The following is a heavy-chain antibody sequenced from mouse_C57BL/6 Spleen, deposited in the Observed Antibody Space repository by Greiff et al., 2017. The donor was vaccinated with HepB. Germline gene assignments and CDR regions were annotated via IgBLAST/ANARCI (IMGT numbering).Heavy chain of an antibody. CDR2: INSDGGST. D-gene: IGHD1-1*01. CDR3: ARQGYYGEGFAY. Sequence: EVQRVESGGGLVQPGESLKLSCESNEYEFPSHDMSWVRKTPEKRLELVATINSDGGSTYYPDTMERRFIISRDNTKKTLYLQMSSLRSEDTALYYCARQGYYGEGFAYWGQGTLVTVSA. V-gene: IGHV5-2*01. CDR1: EYEFPSHD. J-gene: IGHJ3*01.